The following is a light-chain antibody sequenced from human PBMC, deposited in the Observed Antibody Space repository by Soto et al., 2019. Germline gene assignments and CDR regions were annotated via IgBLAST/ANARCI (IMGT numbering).Light chain of an antibody. CDR3: QQYVTSSYT. CDR1: QSVTSSS. J-gene: IGKJ2*01. V-gene: IGKV3-20*01. CDR2: ATS. Sequence: EIVLTQSPGTLSLSPGERATLSCWASQSVTSSSLAWYQQIPGQAPRLLIYATSTRATGIPDRFSGSGSGTDFTLTISRLEPEDFAVYYCQQYVTSSYTFGQGTKLEIK.